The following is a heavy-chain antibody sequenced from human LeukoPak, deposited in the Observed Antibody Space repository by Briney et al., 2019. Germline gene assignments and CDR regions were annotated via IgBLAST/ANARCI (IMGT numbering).Heavy chain of an antibody. Sequence: GGSLRLSCAASGFTISSYWMHWVRQAPGKGLMCVSHVNSDGITTSYADPVKGRFTISRDNARNTLYLQMNSLRVEDTAVYYCARGGTYGSFDYWGQGTPVTVSS. V-gene: IGHV3-74*01. J-gene: IGHJ4*02. CDR3: ARGGTYGSFDY. CDR1: GFTISSYW. D-gene: IGHD4-17*01. CDR2: VNSDGITT.